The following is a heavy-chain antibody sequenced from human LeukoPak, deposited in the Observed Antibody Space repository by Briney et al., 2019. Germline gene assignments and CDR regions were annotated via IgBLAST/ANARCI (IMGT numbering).Heavy chain of an antibody. CDR1: GFTFSTYV. CDR2: MSFVGKNT. V-gene: IGHV3-30*04. Sequence: GGSLRLSCAASGFTFSTYVIHWVRQAPGKGLDWVAVMSFVGKNTYYADSVKGRFTVSRDNSKNTLYLQMNSLRPEDTAVYYCAREGFYGSGSSPTFYFDYWGQGTLVTVSS. CDR3: AREGFYGSGSSPTFYFDY. D-gene: IGHD3-10*01. J-gene: IGHJ4*02.